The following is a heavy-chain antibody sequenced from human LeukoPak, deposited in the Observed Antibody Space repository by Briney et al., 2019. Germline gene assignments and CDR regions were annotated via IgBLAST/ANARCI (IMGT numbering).Heavy chain of an antibody. CDR2: IYCGGST. CDR1: GFTVSSKD. J-gene: IGHJ4*02. CDR3: ARDSIQQQLVLEDRGYPYYFEH. D-gene: IGHD6-13*01. V-gene: IGHV3-66*01. Sequence: GGTVRLSCAASGFTVSSKDMNWVRQAPGKGLEWVSVIYCGGSTHYADSVKDRFSISRDSSKNTLYLQMNSLRAEDTAVYYCARDSIQQQLVLEDRGYPYYFEHWGQGTLVTVSS.